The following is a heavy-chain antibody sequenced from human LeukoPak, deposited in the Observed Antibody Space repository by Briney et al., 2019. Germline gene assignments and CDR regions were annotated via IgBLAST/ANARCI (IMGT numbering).Heavy chain of an antibody. CDR3: ARFRGYSYGDFDY. V-gene: IGHV4-59*01. J-gene: IGHJ4*02. CDR1: GGPISSYY. CDR2: IYYSGST. D-gene: IGHD5-18*01. Sequence: SETLSLTCTVSGGPISSYYWSWIRQPPGKGLEWVGSIYYSGSTNYNPSLKNRVTISVHTSQNQFSLRLSSVTAADTAVYYCARFRGYSYGDFDYWGQGTLVTVSS.